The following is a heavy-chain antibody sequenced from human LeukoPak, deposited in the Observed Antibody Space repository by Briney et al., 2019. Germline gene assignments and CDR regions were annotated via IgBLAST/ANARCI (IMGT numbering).Heavy chain of an antibody. CDR3: AKDRTVGASYWYFDL. CDR1: GVTLSNYA. D-gene: IGHD1-26*01. J-gene: IGHJ2*01. V-gene: IGHV3-23*01. Sequence: GGSLRLSCVASGVTLSNYAMSWARQAPGKGLEWVSGISSSGSGGNTYDADSVKGRFPISRDSSRNTLFLHMNTLRAEDTAIYYCAKDRTVGASYWYFDLWGRGTLVTVSS. CDR2: ISSSGSGGNT.